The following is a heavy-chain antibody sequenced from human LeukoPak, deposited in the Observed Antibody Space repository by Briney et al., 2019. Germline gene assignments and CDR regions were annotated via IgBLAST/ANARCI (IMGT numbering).Heavy chain of an antibody. CDR3: SRDRLGVLDL. V-gene: IGHV3-21*01. J-gene: IGHJ5*02. Sequence: GGSLRLSCEASGFDFCTFAINWVRQAPGKGPEWVSSISTMSNYIFYGDSVKGRFTISRDNAKNSVYLQMNSLRPEDTAVYYCSRDRLGVLDLWGQGTLVTVSS. CDR2: ISTMSNYI. CDR1: GFDFCTFA. D-gene: IGHD2-8*01.